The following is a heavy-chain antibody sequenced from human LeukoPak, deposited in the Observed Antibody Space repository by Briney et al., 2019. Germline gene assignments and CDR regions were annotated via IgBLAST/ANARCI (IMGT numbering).Heavy chain of an antibody. D-gene: IGHD3-3*01. CDR2: IWYDGSNK. CDR3: ASLTLGDFWSGSQGGERRNWFDP. J-gene: IGHJ5*02. CDR1: GFTFSSYG. Sequence: GGSLRLSCAASGFTFSSYGMHWVRQAPGKGLEWVAVIWYDGSNKYYADSVKGRFTISRDNSKNTLYLQMNSLRAEDTAVYYCASLTLGDFWSGSQGGERRNWFDPWGQGTLVTVSS. V-gene: IGHV3-33*01.